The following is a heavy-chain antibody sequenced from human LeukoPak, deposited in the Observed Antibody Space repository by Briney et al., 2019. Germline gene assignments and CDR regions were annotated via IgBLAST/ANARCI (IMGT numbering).Heavy chain of an antibody. CDR2: INPNSGGT. CDR1: GYTFTGYY. CDR3: ARGPRYYYDSSGYYLSDFDY. D-gene: IGHD3-22*01. Sequence: GASVKVSCKASGYTFTGYYMHWVRQAPGQGLEWMGWINPNSGGTNYAQKFQGRVTMTRDTSIGTAYMELSRLRSDDTAVYYCARGPRYYYDSSGYYLSDFDYWGQGTLVTVSS. V-gene: IGHV1-2*02. J-gene: IGHJ4*02.